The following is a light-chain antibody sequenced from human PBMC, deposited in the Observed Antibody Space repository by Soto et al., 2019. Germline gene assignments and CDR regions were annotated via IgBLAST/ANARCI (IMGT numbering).Light chain of an antibody. J-gene: IGKJ1*01. CDR3: QQYINLWT. Sequence: EIVMTQSPATLSVSPGERATLSCRASQSVSSNLAWYQQKPGQSPRLLIYGASTRATGVPARFSGSGSGTEFTLTISSLQYADFAVYYCQQYINLWTFGQGTPVEIK. CDR2: GAS. V-gene: IGKV3-15*01. CDR1: QSVSSN.